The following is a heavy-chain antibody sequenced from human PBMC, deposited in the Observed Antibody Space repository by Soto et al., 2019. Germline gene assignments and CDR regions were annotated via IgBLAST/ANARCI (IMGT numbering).Heavy chain of an antibody. D-gene: IGHD2-21*01. CDR3: ARVSCLWRGYYYYGMDV. Sequence: ASVKVSCKASGYTFTSYDINWVRQATGQGLEWMGWMNPNSGNTGYAQKFQGRVTTTRNTSISTAYMELSSLRSEDTAVYYCARVSCLWRGYYYYGMDVWGQGTTVTV. J-gene: IGHJ6*02. CDR2: MNPNSGNT. CDR1: GYTFTSYD. V-gene: IGHV1-8*01.